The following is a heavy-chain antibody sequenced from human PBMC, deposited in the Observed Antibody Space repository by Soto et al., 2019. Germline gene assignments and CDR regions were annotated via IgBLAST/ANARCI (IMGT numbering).Heavy chain of an antibody. J-gene: IGHJ6*02. CDR3: AKGTVSGWTSYYCGMVV. CDR1: GFTFSSYA. D-gene: IGHD6-19*01. Sequence: GGSLRLSCAASGFTFSSYAMSWVRQAPGKGLKWVSAISGSGGSTYYADSVKGRLTISRDNSKNTLYLKMNSLRAEDTAVYYCAKGTVSGWTSYYCGMVVWGQGTTVTVSS. V-gene: IGHV3-23*01. CDR2: ISGSGGST.